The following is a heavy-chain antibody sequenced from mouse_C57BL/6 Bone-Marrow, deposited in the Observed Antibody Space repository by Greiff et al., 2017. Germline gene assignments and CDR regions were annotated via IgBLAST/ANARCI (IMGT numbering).Heavy chain of an antibody. CDR3: AREVSKGSYWYFDV. Sequence: EVQLQQSGPELVKPGASVKISCKASGYSFTDYNMNWVKQSHGKSLEWIGVINPNYGTTSYNQKFKGKATLTVDQSSSTAYMQLNSLTSEDSAVYYCAREVSKGSYWYFDVWGTGTTVTVSS. J-gene: IGHJ1*03. CDR1: GYSFTDYN. V-gene: IGHV1-39*01. CDR2: INPNYGTT. D-gene: IGHD2-5*01.